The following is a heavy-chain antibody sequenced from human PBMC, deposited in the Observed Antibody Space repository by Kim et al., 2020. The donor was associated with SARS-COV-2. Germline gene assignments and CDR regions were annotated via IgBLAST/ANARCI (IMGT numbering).Heavy chain of an antibody. CDR2: INHSGST. J-gene: IGHJ4*02. CDR3: ARGLRTYYDFWSDTPAIKFDY. CDR1: GGSFSGYY. V-gene: IGHV4-34*01. D-gene: IGHD3-3*01. Sequence: SETLSLTCAVYGGSFSGYYWSWIRQPPGKGLEWIGEINHSGSTNYNPSLKSRVTISVDTSKNQFSLKLSSVTAADTAVYYCARGLRTYYDFWSDTPAIKFDYWGQGTLVTVSS.